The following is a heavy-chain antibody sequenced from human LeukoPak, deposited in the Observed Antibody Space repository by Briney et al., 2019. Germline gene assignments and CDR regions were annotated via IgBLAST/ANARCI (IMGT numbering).Heavy chain of an antibody. CDR3: AEVNTRNY. D-gene: IGHD2-15*01. J-gene: IGHJ4*02. V-gene: IGHV4-39*07. Sequence: PSETLSLTYTVSGGSISSSSYYWGWIRQPPGKGLEWIGSIYYSGSTYYNPSLKSRVTISVDTSKNQFSLKLSSVTAADTAVYYCAEVNTRNYWGQGTLVTVSS. CDR1: GGSISSSSYY. CDR2: IYYSGST.